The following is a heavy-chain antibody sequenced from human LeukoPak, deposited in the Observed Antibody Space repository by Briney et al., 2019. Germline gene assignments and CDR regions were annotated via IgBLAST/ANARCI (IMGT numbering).Heavy chain of an antibody. J-gene: IGHJ4*02. D-gene: IGHD6-19*01. CDR1: GFTFSSHW. CDR3: ARDSYTSAIDY. V-gene: IGHV3-7*01. Sequence: PGGSLRLSCVASGFTFSSHWMSWVRQAPGKGLEWAATIKQDGSEIYYVDSVKGRFTISRDNAKNSLYLQMSGLRAEDTAVFYCARDSYTSAIDYWGQGTLVTVSS. CDR2: IKQDGSEI.